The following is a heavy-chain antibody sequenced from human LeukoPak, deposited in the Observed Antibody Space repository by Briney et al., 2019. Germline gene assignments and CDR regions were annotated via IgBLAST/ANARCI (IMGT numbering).Heavy chain of an antibody. CDR1: GFPFSNND. Sequence: GGALRLSCAASGFPFSNNDMQWVRQAPGKGLEWVSGISGSNGRTYYADSVKGRVTISRDNSKSTLYLQMNSLRAEDTAVYFCAKGGYFAFEFWGQGTLVTVSS. CDR2: ISGSNGRT. D-gene: IGHD2-2*03. CDR3: AKGGYFAFEF. V-gene: IGHV3-23*01. J-gene: IGHJ3*01.